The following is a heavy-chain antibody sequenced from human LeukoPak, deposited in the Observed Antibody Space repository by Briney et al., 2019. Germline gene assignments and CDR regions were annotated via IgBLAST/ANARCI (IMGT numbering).Heavy chain of an antibody. V-gene: IGHV3-33*08. J-gene: IGHJ6*02. CDR3: GREDRFGYNYAYGMDV. D-gene: IGHD1-1*01. CDR2: LWYDGSNK. Sequence: GGSLRLSCAVSGLTFSSYSMNWVRQAPGKGLEWVAVLWYDGSNKYYADSVKGRFTISRDNSKNTLYLQLSSLRAEDTAVYYCGREDRFGYNYAYGMDVWGQGTTVAVSS. CDR1: GLTFSSYS.